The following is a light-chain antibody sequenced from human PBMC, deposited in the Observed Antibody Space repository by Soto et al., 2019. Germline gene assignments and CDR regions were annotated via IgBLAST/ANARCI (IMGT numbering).Light chain of an antibody. J-gene: IGKJ1*01. CDR2: GAA. CDR3: QPYSNWPPWT. CDR1: QSVSSN. V-gene: IGKV3-15*01. Sequence: EIVMTQSPATLSVSPGESVTLSCRASQSVSSNLAWYQQKSGQAPRLLIYGAATRATGIPARFSGSGSGTEFTLTISSLQSEDFAVYYCQPYSNWPPWTFGQGTKVEIK.